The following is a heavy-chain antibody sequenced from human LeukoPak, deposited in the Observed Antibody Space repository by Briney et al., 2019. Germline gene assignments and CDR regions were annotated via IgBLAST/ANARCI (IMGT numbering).Heavy chain of an antibody. CDR2: IKQGGSAK. V-gene: IGHV3-7*01. J-gene: IGHJ4*02. CDR3: AREQQLDY. Sequence: GGSLRLSCAASGFTFSSYWMSWVRQAPGKGLEWMGNIKQGGSAKYYVASVKGRITISRDNAKNSLYLQSYSLRAEETAVYYCAREQQLDYWGQGTLVTVSS. D-gene: IGHD6-13*01. CDR1: GFTFSSYW.